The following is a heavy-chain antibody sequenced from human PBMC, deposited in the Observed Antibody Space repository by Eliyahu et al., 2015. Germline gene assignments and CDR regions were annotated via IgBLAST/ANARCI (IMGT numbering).Heavy chain of an antibody. CDR3: AAYCSTSSCYGSDY. V-gene: IGHV3-21*01. CDR1: GTTFTNXH. D-gene: IGHD2-2*01. CDR2: ISSDTTNI. J-gene: IGHJ4*02. Sequence: EVQMVESGGGLVKPGGSLRLSCVVSGTTFTNXHLTXGRHAPGKGLEWVSSISSDTTNINYVDSVRGRFTISRDNTKNSLYMEMNSLRAEDTAVYFCAAYCSTSSCYGSDYWGQGTLVTVSS.